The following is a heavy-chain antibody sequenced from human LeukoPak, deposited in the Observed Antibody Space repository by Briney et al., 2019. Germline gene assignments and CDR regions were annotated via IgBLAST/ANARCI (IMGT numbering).Heavy chain of an antibody. V-gene: IGHV3-30*02. CDR3: AKDGIVVVISLDY. CDR2: IRYDGSNK. CDR1: GFTFSSYG. D-gene: IGHD3-22*01. J-gene: IGHJ4*02. Sequence: GGSLRLSCAASGFTFSSYGMHWVRQAPGKGLEWVAFIRYDGSNKYYADSVKGRFTISRDNSKNTLYLQMNSLRAEDTAVYYCAKDGIVVVISLDYWGQGALVTVSS.